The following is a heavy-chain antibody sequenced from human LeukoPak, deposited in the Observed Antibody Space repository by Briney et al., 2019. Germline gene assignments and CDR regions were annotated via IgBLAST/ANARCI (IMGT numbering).Heavy chain of an antibody. D-gene: IGHD3-16*01. Sequence: SETLSLTCTVSGGSISSYYWSWIRQPPGKGPEWIGYIYYSGSTNYNPSLKSRVTTSVDTSKNQFSLKLSSVTAADTAVYYCASYMGGRDSFDYWGQGTLVTVSS. CDR3: ASYMGGRDSFDY. V-gene: IGHV4-59*01. CDR1: GGSISSYY. CDR2: IYYSGST. J-gene: IGHJ4*02.